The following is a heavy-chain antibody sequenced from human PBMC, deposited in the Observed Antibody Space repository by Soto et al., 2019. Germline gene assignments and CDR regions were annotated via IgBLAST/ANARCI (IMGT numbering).Heavy chain of an antibody. Sequence: GESLKISCKASGYIFNNHWIGWVRQMPGKGLEWMGIIFPSDSDTRYSPSFQGQVTISADKSITTAYLQWSSLKASDTAKYYCARHSLIVSPLYALDVWGQVTKVTVSS. CDR1: GYIFNNHW. D-gene: IGHD1-26*01. CDR2: IFPSDSDT. CDR3: ARHSLIVSPLYALDV. V-gene: IGHV5-51*01. J-gene: IGHJ6*02.